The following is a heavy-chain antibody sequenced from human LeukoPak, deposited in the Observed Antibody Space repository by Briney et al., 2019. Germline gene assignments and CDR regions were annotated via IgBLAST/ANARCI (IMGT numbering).Heavy chain of an antibody. CDR2: MWYDGSNK. D-gene: IGHD2-21*01. J-gene: IGHJ4*02. CDR1: GFTFSSYG. Sequence: ESGGSLRLSCAASGFTFSSYGMHWVRQAPGKGLEWVAVMWYDGSNKYYADSVKGRFTISRDNSKNTLYLQMNSLRAEDTAVYYCAREGGAGNGYFDYWGQGTLVTVSS. V-gene: IGHV3-33*01. CDR3: AREGGAGNGYFDY.